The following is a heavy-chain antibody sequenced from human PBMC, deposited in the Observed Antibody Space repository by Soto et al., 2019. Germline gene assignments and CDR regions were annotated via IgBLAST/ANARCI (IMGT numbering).Heavy chain of an antibody. CDR2: INIDGSST. D-gene: IGHD5-12*01. CDR3: ARSRDGYNFVGDC. Sequence: EVQLVESGGGLVQPGGSLRLSCAASGFTLSSYWMHWVRQAPGKGLVWISRINIDGSSTSYADSVKGRFTISRDNAKNTLYLPVNRLRAEGTAVYYCARSRDGYNFVGDCWGQGTLVTVSS. V-gene: IGHV3-74*01. CDR1: GFTLSSYW. J-gene: IGHJ4*02.